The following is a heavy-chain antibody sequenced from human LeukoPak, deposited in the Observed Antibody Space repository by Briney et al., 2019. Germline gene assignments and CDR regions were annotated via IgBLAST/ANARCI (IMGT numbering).Heavy chain of an antibody. Sequence: GGFLRLSCAASGFTFSSYAMSWVRQAPGKGLEWVSSISGSGGSTYYADSVKGRFTISRDNSKNTLYLQMNSLRAEYTAVYYCAKGHLGTPLDYWGQGTLVTVSS. CDR2: ISGSGGST. CDR3: AKGHLGTPLDY. CDR1: GFTFSSYA. V-gene: IGHV3-23*01. J-gene: IGHJ4*02.